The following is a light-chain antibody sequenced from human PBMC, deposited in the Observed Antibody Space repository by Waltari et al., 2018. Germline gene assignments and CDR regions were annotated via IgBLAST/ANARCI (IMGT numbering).Light chain of an antibody. Sequence: DIQMTQSPSSLSASVGDRVTITCRASQIISSNLNWYQQKPGKAPKLLIYAASSLQSWVPSRFSGSGSGTDFTLTISSLQPEDFATYYCQQSYSTPITFGQGTRLEIK. J-gene: IGKJ5*01. CDR2: AAS. V-gene: IGKV1-39*01. CDR1: QIISSN. CDR3: QQSYSTPIT.